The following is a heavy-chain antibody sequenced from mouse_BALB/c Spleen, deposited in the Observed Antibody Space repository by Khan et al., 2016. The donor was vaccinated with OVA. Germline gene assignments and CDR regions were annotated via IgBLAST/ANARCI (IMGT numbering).Heavy chain of an antibody. J-gene: IGHJ2*01. CDR2: ITSGGSYT. V-gene: IGHV5-6-4*01. CDR3: TRDRNYYGSSFYFYY. Sequence: EVELVESGGGLVKPGGSLRLSCAASGFTFSSYSMSWVRQTPEKRLEWVATITSGGSYTYYPDSVQGRFTISRDNAKNTLYLQMSSLKSEDTAIYYCTRDRNYYGSSFYFYYLGQGTTLTVSS. D-gene: IGHD1-1*01. CDR1: GFTFSSYS.